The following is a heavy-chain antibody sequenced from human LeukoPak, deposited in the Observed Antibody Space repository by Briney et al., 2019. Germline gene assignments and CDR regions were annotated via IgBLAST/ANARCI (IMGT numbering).Heavy chain of an antibody. CDR2: IRYDGSNK. Sequence: GSLRLSCAASGFTFSSYGMHWVRQAPGKGLEWVAFIRYDGSNKYYADSVKGRFTISRDNSKNTLYLQMNSLRTEDTAVYYCARTVKWLSPHFDYWGQGTLVTVSS. J-gene: IGHJ4*02. V-gene: IGHV3-30*02. CDR1: GFTFSSYG. D-gene: IGHD3-22*01. CDR3: ARTVKWLSPHFDY.